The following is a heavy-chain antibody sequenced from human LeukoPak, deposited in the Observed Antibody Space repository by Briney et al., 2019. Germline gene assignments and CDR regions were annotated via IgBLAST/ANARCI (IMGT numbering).Heavy chain of an antibody. J-gene: IGHJ5*02. CDR3: ARHYGP. CDR1: GGSVSSSDHY. Sequence: SETLSLTCTVSGGSVSSSDHYWGWIRQPPEKGLEWIGTIYYTGSTYYSPSLESRVTISVDTSRNQFSLELSSVTAADTAVYYCARHYGPWGQGTLVTVSS. D-gene: IGHD3-10*01. CDR2: IYYTGST. V-gene: IGHV4-39*01.